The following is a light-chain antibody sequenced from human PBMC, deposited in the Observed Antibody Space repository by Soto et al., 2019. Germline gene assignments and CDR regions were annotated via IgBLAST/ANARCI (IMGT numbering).Light chain of an antibody. V-gene: IGLV3-21*02. Sequence: SYELTQPPSVSVAPGQTARITCGGNNIGSKSVHWYQQKPGQAPVLVVYDDSDRPSGNPERFSGSNSGNTATLTISRGEAGDEADYYCQVWDSSSDHWVFGGGTKLTVL. J-gene: IGLJ3*02. CDR3: QVWDSSSDHWV. CDR1: NIGSKS. CDR2: DDS.